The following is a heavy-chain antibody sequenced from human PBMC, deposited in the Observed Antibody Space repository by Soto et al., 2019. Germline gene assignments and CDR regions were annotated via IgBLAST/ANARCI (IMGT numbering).Heavy chain of an antibody. D-gene: IGHD3-10*01. J-gene: IGHJ3*02. Sequence: QVQLVQSGAEVKKPGASVKVSCKASGYTFTSYYMHWVRQAPGQGLEWMGIINPSGGSTSYAQKFQGRVTMTRETSTSTVYMELSSLRSEDTAVYYCARGDITMVRGVIVGAFDIWGQGTMVTVSS. CDR3: ARGDITMVRGVIVGAFDI. CDR1: GYTFTSYY. CDR2: INPSGGST. V-gene: IGHV1-46*03.